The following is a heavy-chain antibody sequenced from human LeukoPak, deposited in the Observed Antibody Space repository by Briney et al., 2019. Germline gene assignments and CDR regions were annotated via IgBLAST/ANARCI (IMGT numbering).Heavy chain of an antibody. V-gene: IGHV3-23*01. CDR2: ISGSGGST. Sequence: PGGSLRLSCAASGFTFSSYSMSWVRQAPGKGLEWVSAISGSGGSTYYADSVKGRFTISRDNSKNTLYLQMNSLRAEDTAVYYCAKDLLPSSSWTWDYYYGMDVWGQGTTVTVSS. J-gene: IGHJ6*02. CDR1: GFTFSSYS. CDR3: AKDLLPSSSWTWDYYYGMDV. D-gene: IGHD6-13*01.